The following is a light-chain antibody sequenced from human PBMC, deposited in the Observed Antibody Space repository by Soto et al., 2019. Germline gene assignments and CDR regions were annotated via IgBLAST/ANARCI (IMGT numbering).Light chain of an antibody. V-gene: IGKV1-5*03. Sequence: DIQMTQSPSTLSASVGDTVTITCRASQSVSSWLAWYQQKPGKAPQLLIYKTSILESRVSSRFSGSGSGTEFSLTISSVQPDDFATYYCQQYNTYSNTFDQGTKLDIK. CDR2: KTS. J-gene: IGKJ2*01. CDR3: QQYNTYSNT. CDR1: QSVSSW.